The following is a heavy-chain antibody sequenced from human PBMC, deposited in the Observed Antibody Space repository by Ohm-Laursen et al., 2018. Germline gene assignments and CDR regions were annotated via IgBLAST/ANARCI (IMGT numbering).Heavy chain of an antibody. V-gene: IGHV4-34*01. Sequence: SQTLSLTCAVFGESFSGYYWSWIRQPPGKGLEWIGEINHSGSTNYNPSLKSRVTISVDTSKNQFSLKLSSVTAADTAVYYCARQRSYYRYYYYGMDVWGQGTTVTVSS. J-gene: IGHJ6*02. CDR3: ARQRSYYRYYYYGMDV. D-gene: IGHD3-10*01. CDR1: GESFSGYY. CDR2: INHSGST.